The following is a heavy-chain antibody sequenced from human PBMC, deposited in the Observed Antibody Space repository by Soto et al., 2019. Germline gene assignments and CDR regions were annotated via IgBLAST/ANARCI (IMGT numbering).Heavy chain of an antibody. CDR2: INPSGGST. V-gene: IGHV1-46*01. J-gene: IGHJ4*02. CDR3: AREWAEYYFDY. CDR1: GYTFTSYY. Sequence: QVQLVQSGAEVKKPGASVKVSCKASGYTFTSYYMHWVRQAPGQGLEWMGIINPSGGSTSYAQKCQGRVTMTRDTSTSTVDMELSSLRSEDTAVYYCAREWAEYYFDYWGQGTLVTVSS. D-gene: IGHD3-10*01.